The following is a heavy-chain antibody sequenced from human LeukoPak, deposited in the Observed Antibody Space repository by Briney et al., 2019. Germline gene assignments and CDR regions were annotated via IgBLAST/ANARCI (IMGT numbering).Heavy chain of an antibody. D-gene: IGHD1-7*01. Sequence: PGRSLRLSCAASGFTFDDYAMHWVRQTPGKGLEWVSRISWNSGSIGYADSVKGRFTISRDNAKNSLYLQMNSLRAEDTALYYCAKDRTVTGTLLYAFDIWGQGTMVTVSS. V-gene: IGHV3-9*01. J-gene: IGHJ3*02. CDR2: ISWNSGSI. CDR3: AKDRTVTGTLLYAFDI. CDR1: GFTFDDYA.